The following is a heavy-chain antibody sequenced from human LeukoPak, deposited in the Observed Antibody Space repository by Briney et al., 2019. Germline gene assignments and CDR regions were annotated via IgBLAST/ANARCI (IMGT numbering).Heavy chain of an antibody. V-gene: IGHV3-21*01. CDR2: ISSSSGYI. CDR3: ARVAAGYSVNYFDY. D-gene: IGHD4-23*01. CDR1: GFTFSSYS. Sequence: GGSLRLSSAASGFTFSSYSMNWVRQAPGKGLEWVSSISSSSGYIYYADSVKGRFTISRDNAKNSLYLQMNSLRDEDTAVYYCARVAAGYSVNYFDYWGQGILVTVSS. J-gene: IGHJ4*02.